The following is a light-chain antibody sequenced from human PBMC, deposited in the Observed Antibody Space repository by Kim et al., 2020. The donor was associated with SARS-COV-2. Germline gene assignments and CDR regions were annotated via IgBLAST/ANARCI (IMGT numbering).Light chain of an antibody. CDR3: NSRDSNNNVV. J-gene: IGLJ3*02. CDR1: SLRSYY. Sequence: VALGQTVRSTCQGDSLRSYYATWYQQRPGQAPILVLYGKNNRPSGIPDRFSGSGSGNTASLTITGTQAGDEADYYCNSRDSNNNVVFGGGTKLTVL. CDR2: GKN. V-gene: IGLV3-19*01.